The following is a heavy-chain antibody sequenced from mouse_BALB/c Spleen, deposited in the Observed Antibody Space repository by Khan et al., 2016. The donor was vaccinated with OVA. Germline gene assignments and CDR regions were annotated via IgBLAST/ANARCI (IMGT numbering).Heavy chain of an antibody. CDR2: ISSSGST. V-gene: IGHV3-2*02. J-gene: IGHJ4*01. Sequence: VQLQQSGPGLVKPSQSLSLTCTVTGYSITSDYAWNWIRQFPGNKLEWMGYISSSGSTNYNPALKNRISITRDTSKNQFFLQLNSVTTEDTATCYCARDGSRYDYAMDYWGQGTSVTVSS. D-gene: IGHD2-3*01. CDR3: ARDGSRYDYAMDY. CDR1: GYSITSDYA.